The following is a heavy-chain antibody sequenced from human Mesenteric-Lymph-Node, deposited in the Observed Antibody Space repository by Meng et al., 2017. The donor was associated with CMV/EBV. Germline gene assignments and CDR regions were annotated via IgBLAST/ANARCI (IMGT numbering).Heavy chain of an antibody. V-gene: IGHV3-23*01. CDR3: TKVGHYDFWSGYSYWFDP. Sequence: GGSLRLSCAASGFTVSSNYMSWARQAPGKGLEWVSGLSGSGTNTYYTDSVKGRFTISRDNSKKTVYLHMSNLRAEDTAVYYCTKVGHYDFWSGYSYWFDPWGQGTLVTVSS. J-gene: IGHJ5*02. CDR2: LSGSGTNT. D-gene: IGHD3-3*01. CDR1: GFTVSSNY.